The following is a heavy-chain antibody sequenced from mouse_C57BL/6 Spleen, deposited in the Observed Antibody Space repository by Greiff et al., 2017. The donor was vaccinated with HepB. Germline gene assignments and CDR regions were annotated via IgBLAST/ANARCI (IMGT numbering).Heavy chain of an antibody. CDR2: ISYDGSN. V-gene: IGHV3-6*01. Sequence: EVQLQESGPGLVKPSQSLSLTCSVTGYSITSGHYWNWIRQFPGNKLEWMGYISYDGSNNYNPSLKNRISITRDTSKNQFFLKLNSVTTEYTATYYGANYYGNPYWYFDVWGTGTTVTVSS. CDR1: GYSITSGHY. D-gene: IGHD2-1*01. J-gene: IGHJ1*03. CDR3: ANYYGNPYWYFDV.